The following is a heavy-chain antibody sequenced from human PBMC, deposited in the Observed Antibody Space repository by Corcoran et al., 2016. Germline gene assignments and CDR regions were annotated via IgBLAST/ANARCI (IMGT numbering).Heavy chain of an antibody. V-gene: IGHV3-30*03. CDR1: GFIFSSYG. CDR3: ARRPGIMTMGIDY. J-gene: IGHJ4*02. Sequence: QVQLVESGGGVVQPGKSLRLSCVASGFIFSSYGMHWVRQAPGKGLEWVAVISYDGSDKYYADSVKGRFTISRDNSKNTLYRQMNSLSTEDTALDYCARRPGIMTMGIDYWGQGTLVTVSS. CDR2: ISYDGSDK. D-gene: IGHD3-10*01.